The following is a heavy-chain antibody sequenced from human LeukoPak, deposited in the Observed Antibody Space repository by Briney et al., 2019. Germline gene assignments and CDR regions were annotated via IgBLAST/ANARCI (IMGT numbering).Heavy chain of an antibody. CDR3: ASGNWGIKYYFDY. CDR2: IIPIFGTA. J-gene: IGHJ4*02. CDR1: GGTFSSYA. Sequence: ASVKVSCKASGGTFSSYAISWVRQAPGQGLEWMGGIIPIFGTANYAQKFQGRVTITADESTSTAYMELSSLRSEDTAVYYCASGNWGIKYYFDYWGQGTLVTASS. V-gene: IGHV1-69*13. D-gene: IGHD7-27*01.